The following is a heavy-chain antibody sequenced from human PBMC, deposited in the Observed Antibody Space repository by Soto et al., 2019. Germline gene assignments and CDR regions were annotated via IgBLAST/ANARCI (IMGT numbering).Heavy chain of an antibody. CDR3: ARGASHFWSGYYRYFDY. Sequence: SETLSLTCAVYGGSFSGYYWSWIRQPPGKGLEWIGEINHSGSTNYNPSLKSRVTISVDTSKNQFSLKLSSVTAADTAVYYCARGASHFWSGYYRYFDYWGQGTLVTASS. V-gene: IGHV4-34*01. CDR2: INHSGST. J-gene: IGHJ4*02. CDR1: GGSFSGYY. D-gene: IGHD3-3*02.